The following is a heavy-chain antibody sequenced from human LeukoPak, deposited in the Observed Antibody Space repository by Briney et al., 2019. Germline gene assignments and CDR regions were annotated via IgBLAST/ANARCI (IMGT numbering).Heavy chain of an antibody. Sequence: GGSLRLSCAASGFTFSSYAMSWVRQVPGKGLEWVSTINRSGGSTYYADSVKGRFTISRDNSRNTIYLQMNSLRAEDTAIYYCVKDPYYGSGSSPNFDYWGQGTLVIVSS. CDR3: VKDPYYGSGSSPNFDY. CDR1: GFTFSSYA. CDR2: INRSGGST. V-gene: IGHV3-23*01. J-gene: IGHJ4*02. D-gene: IGHD3-10*01.